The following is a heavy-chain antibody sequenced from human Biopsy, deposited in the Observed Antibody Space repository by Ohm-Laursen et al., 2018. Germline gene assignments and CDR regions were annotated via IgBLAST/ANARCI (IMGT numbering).Heavy chain of an antibody. CDR3: ARGYAGLYEAFYF. CDR1: GASVSSGSYD. D-gene: IGHD5-18*01. J-gene: IGHJ3*01. V-gene: IGHV4-61*01. Sequence: SDTLSLTCTVSGASVSSGSYDWSWIRQPPGKGLEWIGNIYNDVSTKYNPSLRSRVTISADKSANQFSLKLRSVTAADTAVYYCARGYAGLYEAFYFWGQGTVVTVAS. CDR2: IYNDVST.